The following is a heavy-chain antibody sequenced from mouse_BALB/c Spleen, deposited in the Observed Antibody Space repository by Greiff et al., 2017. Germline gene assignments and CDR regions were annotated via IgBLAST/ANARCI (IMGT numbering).Heavy chain of an antibody. J-gene: IGHJ4*01. CDR3: ARELLRLRAMDY. V-gene: IGHV5-9-4*01. Sequence: EVKLMESGGGLVKPGGSLKLSCAASGFTFSSYAMSWVRQSPEKRLEWVAEISSGGSYTYYPDTVTGRFTISRDNAKNTLYLEMSSLRSEDTAMYYCARELLRLRAMDYWGQGTSVTVSS. CDR2: ISSGGSYT. CDR1: GFTFSSYA. D-gene: IGHD1-2*01.